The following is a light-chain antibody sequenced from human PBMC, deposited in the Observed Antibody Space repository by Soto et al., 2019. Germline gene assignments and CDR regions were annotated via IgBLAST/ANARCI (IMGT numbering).Light chain of an antibody. CDR2: GAF. Sequence: EFVLTQSPATLSLSPGERATLSCRASHSVTTYLAWYQQKPGQAPSLLIYGAFTRATGIPARFSGTGSGTEFTLTISSLQSEDFALYYCQQYNDWPLTFGQGTKVDIK. J-gene: IGKJ1*01. CDR1: HSVTTY. V-gene: IGKV3-15*01. CDR3: QQYNDWPLT.